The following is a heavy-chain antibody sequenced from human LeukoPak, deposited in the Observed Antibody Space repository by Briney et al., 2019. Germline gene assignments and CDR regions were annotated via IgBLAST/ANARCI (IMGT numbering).Heavy chain of an antibody. J-gene: IGHJ6*03. D-gene: IGHD4-11*01. CDR1: CSSFTSYW. CDR3: ARTYSNYHYYYMDV. Sequence: GASLKISCKGSCSSFTSYWIGWVRPLPGKGLEWMGIIYPGDSDTRYSPSFQGQVTISADKSISTAYLQWSSLTASDTAMYYCARTYSNYHYYYMDVWGKGTTVTVSS. V-gene: IGHV5-51*01. CDR2: IYPGDSDT.